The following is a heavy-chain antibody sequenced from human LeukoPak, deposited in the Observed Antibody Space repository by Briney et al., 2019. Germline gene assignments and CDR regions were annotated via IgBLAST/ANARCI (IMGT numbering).Heavy chain of an antibody. CDR1: GYTFTSYG. J-gene: IGHJ3*01. V-gene: IGHV1-2*02. CDR3: ARELPHYYDSSDYYFDAFDL. D-gene: IGHD3-22*01. Sequence: SSVKVSCKASGYTFTSYGISWVRQAPGQGLEWMGWINDNSGGTKYAQRCQGRVTMTRDTSISTAYMELSRLRSDDTAVYYCARELPHYYDSSDYYFDAFDLWGQGTMVTVSS. CDR2: INDNSGGT.